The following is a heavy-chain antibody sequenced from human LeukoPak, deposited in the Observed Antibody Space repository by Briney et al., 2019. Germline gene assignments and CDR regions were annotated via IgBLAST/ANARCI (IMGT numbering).Heavy chain of an antibody. V-gene: IGHV4-39*01. J-gene: IGHJ4*02. D-gene: IGHD1-14*01. CDR1: GGSISSSSYY. CDR3: ARREGRTQSFDY. Sequence: SETLSLTCTVSGGSISSSSYYWGWIRQPPGKGLEWIGSIYYSGSTYYNPSLKSRVTISVDTSKNRFSLKLSSVTAADTAVYYCARREGRTQSFDYWGQGTLVTVSS. CDR2: IYYSGST.